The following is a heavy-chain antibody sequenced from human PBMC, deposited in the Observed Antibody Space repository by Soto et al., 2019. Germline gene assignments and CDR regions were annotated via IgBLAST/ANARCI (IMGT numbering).Heavy chain of an antibody. D-gene: IGHD3-22*01. V-gene: IGHV1-69*01. CDR1: GGTFSSYA. Sequence: QVQLVQSGAEVKKPGSSVKVSCKASGGTFSSYAISWVRQAPGQGLEWMGGIIPIFGTANYAQKFQGRVTNTADESTSTAYIELSSLRSEDTAVYYCARDKVNYYDSSGYPTPYYYYYYGMDVWGQGTTVTVSS. CDR3: ARDKVNYYDSSGYPTPYYYYYYGMDV. CDR2: IIPIFGTA. J-gene: IGHJ6*02.